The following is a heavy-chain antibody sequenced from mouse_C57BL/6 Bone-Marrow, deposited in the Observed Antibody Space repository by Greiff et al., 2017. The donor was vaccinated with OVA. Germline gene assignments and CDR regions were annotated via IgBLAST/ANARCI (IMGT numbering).Heavy chain of an antibody. J-gene: IGHJ2*01. D-gene: IGHD3-2*02. CDR2: ISYDGSN. V-gene: IGHV3-6*01. Sequence: ESGPGLVKPSQSLSLTCSVTGYSITSGYYWNWIRQFPGNKLEWMGYISYDGSNNYNPSLKNRISITRDTSKNQFFLKLNSVTTEDTATYYCARVGLDSSGYDYGFDYWGQGTTLTVSS. CDR1: GYSITSGYY. CDR3: ARVGLDSSGYDYGFDY.